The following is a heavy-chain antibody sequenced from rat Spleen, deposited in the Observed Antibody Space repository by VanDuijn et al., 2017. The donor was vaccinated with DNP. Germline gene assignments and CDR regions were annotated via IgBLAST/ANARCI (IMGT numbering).Heavy chain of an antibody. CDR1: GFNFNDNW. CDR2: INKDSSTK. J-gene: IGHJ2*01. CDR3: ARGPNYGGYLDYFDY. Sequence: EVQLVESGGGLVQPGRSMKLSCAASGFNFNDNWMGWVRQAPGKGLEWIGEINKDSSTKNYTPSLKDKFTISRDNAQNTLYLQMNKLISEDTAIYYCARGPNYGGYLDYFDYWGQGVMVTVSS. D-gene: IGHD1-11*01. V-gene: IGHV4-2*01.